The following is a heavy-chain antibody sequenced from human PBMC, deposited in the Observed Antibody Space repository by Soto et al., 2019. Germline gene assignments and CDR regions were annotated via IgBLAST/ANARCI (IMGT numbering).Heavy chain of an antibody. D-gene: IGHD6-13*01. Sequence: ETLSLTCPGSVGSMRNYFCTLIRQPPWKGLEWIVYIHYSGTTSFFPSYNPSLRSRVTISEDTSKNQFSLKLLSVTTADTAVYFCAAGEASSRNLAPYYLDFWGQGTLVTVSS. J-gene: IGHJ4*02. CDR2: IHYSGTT. CDR3: AAGEASSRNLAPYYLDF. V-gene: IGHV4-59*01. CDR1: VGSMRNYF.